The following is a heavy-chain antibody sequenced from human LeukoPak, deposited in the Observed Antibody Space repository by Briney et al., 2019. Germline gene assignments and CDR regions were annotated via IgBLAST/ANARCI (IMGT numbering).Heavy chain of an antibody. Sequence: ASVKVSCKASGYTFTSYYMHWVRQAPGQGLEWMGIINPSGGSTSYAQKFQGRVTMTRDTSTSTVYMELSSLRSEDTAVYYCARGILGGYHYDSSGYGLYYFDYWGQGTLVTVSS. CDR3: ARGILGGYHYDSSGYGLYYFDY. CDR1: GYTFTSYY. CDR2: INPSGGST. J-gene: IGHJ4*02. D-gene: IGHD3-22*01. V-gene: IGHV1-46*01.